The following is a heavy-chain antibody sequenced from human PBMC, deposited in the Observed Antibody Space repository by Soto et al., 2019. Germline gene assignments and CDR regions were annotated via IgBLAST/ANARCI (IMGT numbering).Heavy chain of an antibody. D-gene: IGHD2-21*01. V-gene: IGHV3-23*01. CDR1: GFTFSSYA. CDR2: ISGGDGTT. J-gene: IGHJ2*01. Sequence: EEQLLESGGGLIQPGGSLRLSCAASGFTFSSYAMSWVRQAPGKGLEWVSAISGGDGTTDYADSVKGRITISRDNSKSTIFLQLNTLRADDTAIYYCAKGRGYSSVWYFDLWGRGTLVTVSS. CDR3: AKGRGYSSVWYFDL.